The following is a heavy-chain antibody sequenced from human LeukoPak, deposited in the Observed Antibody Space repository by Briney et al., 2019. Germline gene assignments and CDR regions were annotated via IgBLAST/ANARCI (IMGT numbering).Heavy chain of an antibody. CDR1: GGPISSYY. D-gene: IGHD6-13*01. J-gene: IGHJ4*02. V-gene: IGHV4-4*07. CDR2: IYSTGST. Sequence: SETLSLTCTVSGGPISSYYWSWIRQPAGKGLEWIGRIYSTGSTNYNPSLKSRVTMSVDTSKNQFSLRLRSVSAADTAVYYCARQIASAGTAGFDFWGQGALVTVSS. CDR3: ARQIASAGTAGFDF.